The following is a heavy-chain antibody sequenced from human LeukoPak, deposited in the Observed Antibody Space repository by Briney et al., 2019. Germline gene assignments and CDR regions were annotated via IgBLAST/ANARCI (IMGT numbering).Heavy chain of an antibody. Sequence: PGGSLRLSCAASGFTFSSYGMHWVRQAPGKGLEWVAVIWYDGSNKYYADSVKGRFTISRDNSKNTLYLQMNSLRAEDTAVYYCARSSNYDSSGYYYGAFDYWGQGTLVTVSS. J-gene: IGHJ4*02. CDR2: IWYDGSNK. D-gene: IGHD3-22*01. CDR1: GFTFSSYG. CDR3: ARSSNYDSSGYYYGAFDY. V-gene: IGHV3-33*01.